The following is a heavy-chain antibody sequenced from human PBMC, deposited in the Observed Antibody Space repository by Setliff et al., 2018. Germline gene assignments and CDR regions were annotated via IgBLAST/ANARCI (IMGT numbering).Heavy chain of an antibody. CDR3: GRLVRYCSTTSCQRTSGDDF. J-gene: IGHJ4*02. D-gene: IGHD2-2*01. Sequence: GASVKVSCKASGYTFTDYGISWVRQAPVQGLEWMGWISPYTGNTFYAPQFQGRVIMTTDTSAKTAYMDLRGLRSDDTAVYYCGRLVRYCSTTSCQRTSGDDFWGLGTLVTVSS. CDR1: GYTFTDYG. V-gene: IGHV1-18*01. CDR2: ISPYTGNT.